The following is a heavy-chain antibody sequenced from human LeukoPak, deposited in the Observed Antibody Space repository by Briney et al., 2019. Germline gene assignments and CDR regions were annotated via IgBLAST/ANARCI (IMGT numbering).Heavy chain of an antibody. J-gene: IGHJ4*02. V-gene: IGHV4-39*01. D-gene: IGHD6-19*01. CDR3: ARLPSSGWYIYYFDY. CDR1: GGSIGSSSYY. Sequence: SETLSLTCTVSGGSIGSSSYYWGWIRQPPGKGLEWIGSIYYSGSTYYNPSLKSRVTISVDTSKNQFSLKLSSVTAADTAVYYCARLPSSGWYIYYFDYWGQGTLVTVSS. CDR2: IYYSGST.